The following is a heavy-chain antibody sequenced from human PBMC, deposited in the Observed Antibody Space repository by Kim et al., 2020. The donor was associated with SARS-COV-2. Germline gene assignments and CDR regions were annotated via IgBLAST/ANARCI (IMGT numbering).Heavy chain of an antibody. Sequence: TPSLKSRVTISVDTSKNQCSLNLSSVTAADTAVYYCARGGWQWLGDAFDIWGQGTMVTVSS. V-gene: IGHV4-34*01. J-gene: IGHJ3*02. CDR3: ARGGWQWLGDAFDI. D-gene: IGHD6-19*01.